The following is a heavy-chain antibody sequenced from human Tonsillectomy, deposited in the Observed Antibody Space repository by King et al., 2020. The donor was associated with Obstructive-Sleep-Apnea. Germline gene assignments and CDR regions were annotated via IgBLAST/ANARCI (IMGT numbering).Heavy chain of an antibody. V-gene: IGHV3-21*01. J-gene: IGHJ4*02. CDR2: ISGSTGYV. Sequence: VQLVESGGGLVKPGESLRLSCAASGFTFSTYSMNWVRQAPGKGLEWVSSISGSTGYVYYADSVEGRFTISRDNAKNSLYLLMNSLRAEDTAVYYCARDPAEGDSWGQGTLVTVSS. CDR1: GFTFSTYS. D-gene: IGHD6-13*01. CDR3: ARDPAEGDS.